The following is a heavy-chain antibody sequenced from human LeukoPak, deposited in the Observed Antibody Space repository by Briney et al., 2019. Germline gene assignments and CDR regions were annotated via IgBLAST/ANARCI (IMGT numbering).Heavy chain of an antibody. CDR2: IYYSGST. J-gene: IGHJ6*03. D-gene: IGHD2-21*01. Sequence: PSETLSLTCTVSGGSISSHYWSWIRQPPGKGLEWIGYIYYSGSTNYNPSLKSRVTISVDTSKNQFSLKLSSVTAADTAVYYCARGHSRYYYYYMDVWGKGTTVTVSS. CDR3: ARGHSRYYYYYMDV. CDR1: GGSISSHY. V-gene: IGHV4-59*11.